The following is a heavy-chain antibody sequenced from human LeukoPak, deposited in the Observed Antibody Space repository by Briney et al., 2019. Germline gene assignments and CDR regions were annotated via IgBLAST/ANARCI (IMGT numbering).Heavy chain of an antibody. V-gene: IGHV3-15*01. CDR1: GLTFSNAW. CDR2: IKSKTDGGTT. Sequence: GGSLRLSCAASGLTFSNAWMSWVRQAPGKGLEWVGRIKSKTDGGTTDYAAPVKGRFTISRDDSKNTLYLQMNSLKTEDTAVYYCTTDYGDDALDIWGQGTMVTVSS. D-gene: IGHD4-17*01. J-gene: IGHJ3*02. CDR3: TTDYGDDALDI.